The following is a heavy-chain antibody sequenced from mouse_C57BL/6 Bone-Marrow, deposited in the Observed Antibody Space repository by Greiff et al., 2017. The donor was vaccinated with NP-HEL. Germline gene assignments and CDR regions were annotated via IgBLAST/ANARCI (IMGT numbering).Heavy chain of an antibody. Sequence: EVQLQQSGPELVKPGASVKISCKASGYTFTDYYMNWVKQSHGKSLEWIGDINPNNGGTSYNQKFKGKATLTVDKSSSPAYMELSSLTDEDSAVYNCAQKEGENWAPFDYRGQGTTLTVSS. D-gene: IGHD4-1*01. V-gene: IGHV1-26*01. CDR3: AQKEGENWAPFDY. CDR1: GYTFTDYY. J-gene: IGHJ2*01. CDR2: INPNNGGT.